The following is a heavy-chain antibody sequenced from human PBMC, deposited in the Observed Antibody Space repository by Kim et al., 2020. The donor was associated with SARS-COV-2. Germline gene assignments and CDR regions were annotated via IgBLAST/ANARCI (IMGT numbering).Heavy chain of an antibody. D-gene: IGHD6-13*01. J-gene: IGHJ4*02. Sequence: ADSGKGPSTISRDKPKNSLYLQMKSLRAEDTAVYYCATALPPCSSSWSDYWGQGTLVTVSS. V-gene: IGHV3-9*01. CDR3: ATALPPCSSSWSDY.